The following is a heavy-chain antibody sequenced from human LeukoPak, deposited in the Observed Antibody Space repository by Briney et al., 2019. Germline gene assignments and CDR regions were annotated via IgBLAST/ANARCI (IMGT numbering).Heavy chain of an antibody. J-gene: IGHJ4*02. CDR3: VGCSGGSCSDFDY. CDR1: GFTVGYNY. CDR2: IYNSGST. D-gene: IGHD2-15*01. Sequence: GGSLRLSCAASGFTVGYNYMTWVRQAPGKGLEWVAAIYNSGSTYYADSVKGRFTISRDNAKNSLYLQMNSLRAEDTAVYYCVGCSGGSCSDFDYWGRGTLVTVSS. V-gene: IGHV3-53*01.